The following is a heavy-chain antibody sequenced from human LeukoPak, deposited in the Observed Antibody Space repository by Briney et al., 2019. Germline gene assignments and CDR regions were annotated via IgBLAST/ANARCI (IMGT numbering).Heavy chain of an antibody. Sequence: PSETLSLTCAVYGGSFSGYYWSWIRQPPGKGLEWIGEINHSGSTNYNPSLKSRVTISVDTSKNQFSLKLSSVTAEDTALYYCAKTGGIAAAHWGQGTLVTVSS. CDR3: AKTGGIAAAH. J-gene: IGHJ4*02. CDR2: INHSGST. D-gene: IGHD6-13*01. V-gene: IGHV4-34*01. CDR1: GGSFSGYY.